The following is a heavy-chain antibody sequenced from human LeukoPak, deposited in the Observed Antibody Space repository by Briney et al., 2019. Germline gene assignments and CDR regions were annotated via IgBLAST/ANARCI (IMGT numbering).Heavy chain of an antibody. CDR2: ISTSGST. CDR1: GDSISCFY. D-gene: IGHD4-17*01. CDR3: ARGLPSYGDYVDYYFYMDV. V-gene: IGHV4-4*07. Sequence: SETLSLTCTVSGDSISCFYWSWIRQPAGKGLQWIGRISTSGSTNYNPSLKSRVTMSVDRSTNEFSLTVRSVTAADTALYYCARGLPSYGDYVDYYFYMDVWGKGTTVTVSS. J-gene: IGHJ6*03.